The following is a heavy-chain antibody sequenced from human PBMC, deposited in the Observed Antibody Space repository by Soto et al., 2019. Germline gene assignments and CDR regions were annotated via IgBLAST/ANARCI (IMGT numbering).Heavy chain of an antibody. CDR1: GGTFSSYA. D-gene: IGHD2-15*01. V-gene: IGHV1-69*06. Sequence: SVKVSCKASGGTFSSYAISWVRQAPGQGLEWMGGIIPIFGTANYAQKFQGRVTITADKSTSTAYMELSSLRSEDTAVYYCAREGYCSGGSCYPRLKDYYYGMDVWGQGTPVTVYS. CDR3: AREGYCSGGSCYPRLKDYYYGMDV. CDR2: IIPIFGTA. J-gene: IGHJ6*02.